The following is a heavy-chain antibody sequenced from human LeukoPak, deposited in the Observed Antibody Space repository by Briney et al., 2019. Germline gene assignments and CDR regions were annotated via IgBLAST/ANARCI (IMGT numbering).Heavy chain of an antibody. CDR1: GFTFSSYG. CDR2: ISYDGSNK. J-gene: IGHJ4*02. D-gene: IGHD4-17*01. CDR3: ATRANFYGDYVWGYFDY. V-gene: IGHV3-30*03. Sequence: QPGGSLRLSCAASGFTFSSYGMHWVRQAPGKGLEWVAVISYDGSNKYYADSVKGRFTISRDNSKNTLYLQMNSLRAEDTAVYYCATRANFYGDYVWGYFDYWGQGTLVTVSS.